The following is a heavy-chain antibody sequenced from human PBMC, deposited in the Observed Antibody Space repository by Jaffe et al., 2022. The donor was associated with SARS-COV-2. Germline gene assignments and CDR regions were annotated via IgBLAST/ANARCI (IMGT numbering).Heavy chain of an antibody. D-gene: IGHD3-10*01. Sequence: QVQLQESGPGLVKPSETLSLTCTVSGGSISSYYWSWIRQPPGKGLEWIGYIYYSGSTNYNPSLKSRVTISVDTSKNQFSLKLSSVTAADTAVYYCARDLSRYGSGSYRTHPSYNWFDPWGQGTLVTVSS. CDR1: GGSISSYY. CDR3: ARDLSRYGSGSYRTHPSYNWFDP. V-gene: IGHV4-59*01. CDR2: IYYSGST. J-gene: IGHJ5*02.